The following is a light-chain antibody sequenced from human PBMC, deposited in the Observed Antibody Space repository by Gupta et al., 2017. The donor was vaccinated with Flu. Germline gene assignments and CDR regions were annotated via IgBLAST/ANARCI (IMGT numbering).Light chain of an antibody. Sequence: PGKTAIVTCSGNKLGEKNVYWYQQKAGQSPLLVVYQDYRRPSVMPERFSGSNSGNTATLTISGAQATDDAVYYGQAGDSDVVVVFGGGTRLTVL. CDR1: KLGEKN. CDR3: QAGDSDVVVV. CDR2: QDY. V-gene: IGLV3-1*01. J-gene: IGLJ2*01.